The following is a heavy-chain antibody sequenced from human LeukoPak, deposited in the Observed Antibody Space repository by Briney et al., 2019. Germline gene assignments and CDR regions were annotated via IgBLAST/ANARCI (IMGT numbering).Heavy chain of an antibody. V-gene: IGHV3-11*01. J-gene: IGHJ6*02. CDR2: ISSSGSTI. CDR3: ARNPYYSNYVSSYYYYGMDV. Sequence: GGSLRPSCAASGFTFSDYYMSWIRQAPGKGLEWVSYISSSGSTIYYADSVKGRFTISRDNAKNSLYLQMNSLRAEDTAVYYCARNPYYSNYVSSYYYYGMDVWGQGTTVTVSS. CDR1: GFTFSDYY. D-gene: IGHD4-4*01.